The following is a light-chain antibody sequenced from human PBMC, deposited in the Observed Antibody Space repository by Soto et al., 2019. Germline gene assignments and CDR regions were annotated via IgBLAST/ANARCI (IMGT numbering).Light chain of an antibody. J-gene: IGLJ2*01. CDR1: SSNIGSNT. Sequence: QSVLTQPPSASGTPGQRVTISCSGSSSNIGSNTVNWYQQLPGTAPKLLIYSNNQRPSGVPDRFSGSKSGTSASLGISGLQSEGEAAYYCATWDDSLNGPVFGGATKLTVL. V-gene: IGLV1-44*01. CDR2: SNN. CDR3: ATWDDSLNGPV.